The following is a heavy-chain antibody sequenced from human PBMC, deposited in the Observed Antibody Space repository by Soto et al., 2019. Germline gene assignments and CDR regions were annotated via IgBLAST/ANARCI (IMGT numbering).Heavy chain of an antibody. CDR3: ARHGVGDILTGQPDY. CDR1: GYSFTSYW. CDR2: IYPGDSDT. J-gene: IGHJ4*02. D-gene: IGHD3-9*01. Sequence: LGESLKICCKGSGYSFTSYWIGWVRQMPGKGLEWMGIIYPGDSDTRYSPSFQGQVTISADKSISTAYLQWSSLKASDTAMYYCARHGVGDILTGQPDYWGQGTLVTVSS. V-gene: IGHV5-51*01.